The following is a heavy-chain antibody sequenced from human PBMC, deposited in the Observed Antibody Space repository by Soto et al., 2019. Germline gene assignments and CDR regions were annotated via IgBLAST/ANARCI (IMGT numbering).Heavy chain of an antibody. J-gene: IGHJ4*02. V-gene: IGHV2-5*02. CDR3: AHDSSGYYGFDY. CDR1: GFSLSTSGVG. D-gene: IGHD3-22*01. Sequence: QITLKESGPTLVKPTQTLTLTCTFSGFSLSTSGVGVGWIRQPPGKALEWLALIYWDDDKRYCPSLKSRLTITKDTSKNQVVLTMTNMDPVDTATYFCAHDSSGYYGFDYWGQGTLVTVSS. CDR2: IYWDDDK.